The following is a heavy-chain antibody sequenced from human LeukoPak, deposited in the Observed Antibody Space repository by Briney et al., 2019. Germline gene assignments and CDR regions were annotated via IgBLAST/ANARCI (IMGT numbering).Heavy chain of an antibody. CDR1: GGSFSGYY. CDR2: INHSGST. CDR3: ARGRRSSGWYLGYYYGMDV. J-gene: IGHJ6*02. Sequence: SETLSLTCAVYGGSFSGYYWSWIRQPPGKGLEWIGEINHSGSTNYNPSLKSRITISVDTSKNQFSLKLSSVTAADTAVYYCARGRRSSGWYLGYYYGMDVWGQGTTVTVSS. D-gene: IGHD6-19*01. V-gene: IGHV4-34*01.